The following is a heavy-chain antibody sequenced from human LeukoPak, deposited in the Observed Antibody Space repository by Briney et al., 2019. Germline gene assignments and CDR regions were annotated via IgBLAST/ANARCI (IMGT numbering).Heavy chain of an antibody. CDR2: ISSNGGST. CDR1: GFTFSTYA. D-gene: IGHD1-26*01. J-gene: IGHJ6*03. Sequence: PGGSLRLSCAASGFTFSTYAMSWVRQAPGKGLEYVSAISSNGGSTYYANSVKGRFTISRDNSKNTLYLQMGSLRAEDMAVYYCARDSEPYSGSYTGYYYMDVWGKGTTVTVSS. CDR3: ARDSEPYSGSYTGYYYMDV. V-gene: IGHV3-64*01.